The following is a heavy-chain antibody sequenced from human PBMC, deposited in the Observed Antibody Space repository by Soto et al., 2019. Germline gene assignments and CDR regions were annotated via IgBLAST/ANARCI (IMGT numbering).Heavy chain of an antibody. CDR3: AKDRTPVY. V-gene: IGHV3-23*01. Sequence: EVQLLESGGDLVQPGGSLRLSCAASGFTFSIYAMSWVRQAPGKGLEWVSGISARGGSKYYADSVKGRFTISRDNSKNTLYLQMNSLRAEDTAVYYCAKDRTPVYWGQGTLVTVSS. CDR2: ISARGGSK. CDR1: GFTFSIYA. J-gene: IGHJ4*02.